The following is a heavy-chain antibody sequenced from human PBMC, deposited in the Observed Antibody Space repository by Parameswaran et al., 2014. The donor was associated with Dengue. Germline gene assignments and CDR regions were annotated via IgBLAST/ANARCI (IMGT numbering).Heavy chain of an antibody. CDR3: AKGRTSYSTTSGTSEFDY. V-gene: IGHV3-23*01. D-gene: IGHD1-26*01. J-gene: IGHJ4*02. Sequence: RWIRQPPGKGLEWVSIISPNGHTYYADSVKGQFTTSRDNSKNTLYLQMNSLRVEDTAVYYCAKGRTSYSTTSGTSEFDYWGQGTLVTVSS. CDR2: ISPNGHT.